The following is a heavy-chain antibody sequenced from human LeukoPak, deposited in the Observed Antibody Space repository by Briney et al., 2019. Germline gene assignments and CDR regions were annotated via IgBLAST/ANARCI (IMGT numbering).Heavy chain of an antibody. Sequence: SETLSLTCTVSGGSVSNSNYYWGWIRQPPGKGLEYIGSIYYSGSTYYNPSLESRVTISVDTSKNQFSLKLGSVTAADTAVYYCVSLPVSVCDSSGYVYYFDFWGQGTLVTVSS. V-gene: IGHV4-39*01. D-gene: IGHD3-22*01. CDR2: IYYSGST. CDR1: GGSVSNSNYY. CDR3: VSLPVSVCDSSGYVYYFDF. J-gene: IGHJ4*02.